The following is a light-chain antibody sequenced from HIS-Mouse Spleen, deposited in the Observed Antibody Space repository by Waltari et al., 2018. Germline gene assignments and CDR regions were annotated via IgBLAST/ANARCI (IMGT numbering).Light chain of an antibody. J-gene: IGLJ3*02. CDR3: AAWDDSLSGPWV. V-gene: IGLV1-47*01. Sequence: QSVLTQPPSASGTPGQRVTISCSGSSSNIGSNYVYWYQQLPGTAPKLLLYRNNPRPSGFPDRFSGSKSGTSAALAISGLRSEDEADYYCAAWDDSLSGPWVFGGGTKLTVL. CDR2: RNN. CDR1: SSNIGSNY.